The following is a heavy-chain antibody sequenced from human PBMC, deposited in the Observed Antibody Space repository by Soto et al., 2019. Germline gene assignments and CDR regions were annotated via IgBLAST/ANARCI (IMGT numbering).Heavy chain of an antibody. V-gene: IGHV1-69*13. Sequence: SVKVSCKASGGTFSSYAISWVRQSPGQGLEWMGGIIPIFGTANYAQKFQGRVTITADESTSTAYMELSSLRSEDTAVYCCGVRSGYLMRRFDYWGQGTLVTVSS. CDR1: GGTFSSYA. D-gene: IGHD3-3*01. CDR2: IIPIFGTA. CDR3: GVRSGYLMRRFDY. J-gene: IGHJ4*02.